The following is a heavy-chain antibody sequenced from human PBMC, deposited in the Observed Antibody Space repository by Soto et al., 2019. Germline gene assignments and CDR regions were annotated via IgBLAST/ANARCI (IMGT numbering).Heavy chain of an antibody. J-gene: IGHJ4*02. CDR2: ISGVGDTT. Sequence: EVQLLESGGGLVQPGGSLRLSCAASGFTFNNYAMTWVRQAPGKGLEWVSAISGVGDTTSYADSVKGRYTVSRDGSKNTLYLQMSSLRAEDTALYYCEKGRGGSGSLTPRVDFWGQGTLVTVSS. D-gene: IGHD3-10*01. CDR1: GFTFNNYA. V-gene: IGHV3-23*01. CDR3: EKGRGGSGSLTPRVDF.